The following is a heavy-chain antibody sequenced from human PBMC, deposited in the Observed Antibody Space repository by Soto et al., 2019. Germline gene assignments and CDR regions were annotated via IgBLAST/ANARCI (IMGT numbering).Heavy chain of an antibody. J-gene: IGHJ6*02. Sequence: QVQLVQSGAEVKKPGASVKVSCKASGYTFTSYYMHWVRQAPGQGLEWMGIINPSGGSTSYGQKFQGRVTRTRDTSTSTVYMELSSLRSEDTAVYYCASAYCGGDCYSSEDYYGMYVWGQGTTVTVSS. V-gene: IGHV1-46*01. CDR3: ASAYCGGDCYSSEDYYGMYV. CDR2: INPSGGST. CDR1: GYTFTSYY. D-gene: IGHD2-21*02.